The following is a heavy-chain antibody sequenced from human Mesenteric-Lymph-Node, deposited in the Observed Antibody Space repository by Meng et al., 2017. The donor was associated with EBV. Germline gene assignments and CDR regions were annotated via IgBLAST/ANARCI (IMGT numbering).Heavy chain of an antibody. V-gene: IGHV4-61*08. CDR3: ARAAYSGTYGALFDY. Sequence: QVQLQESGPGLVKPSETLSPPGTLSGGSVSSGGYYWSWIRQPPEKGLGWIANIYYSGRTDYNPSLKSRLTISVDTSKNQFSLKLSSVTAADTAVYYCARAAYSGTYGALFDYWGQGTLGTVS. D-gene: IGHD1-26*01. J-gene: IGHJ4*02. CDR1: GGSVSSGGYY. CDR2: IYYSGRT.